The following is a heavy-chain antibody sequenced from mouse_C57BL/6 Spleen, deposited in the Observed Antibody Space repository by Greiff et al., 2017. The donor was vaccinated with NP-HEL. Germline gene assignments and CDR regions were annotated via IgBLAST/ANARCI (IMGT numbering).Heavy chain of an antibody. CDR3: ARDYYGSSYDWYFDV. Sequence: QVQLQQPGAELVRPGSSVKLSCKASGYTFTSYWMHWVKQRPIQGLEWIGNIDPSDSETHYNQTFKDKATLTVDKSSSTAYMQLSSLTSEDSAVYYCARDYYGSSYDWYFDVWGTGTTVTVSS. J-gene: IGHJ1*03. CDR2: IDPSDSET. V-gene: IGHV1-52*01. CDR1: GYTFTSYW. D-gene: IGHD1-1*01.